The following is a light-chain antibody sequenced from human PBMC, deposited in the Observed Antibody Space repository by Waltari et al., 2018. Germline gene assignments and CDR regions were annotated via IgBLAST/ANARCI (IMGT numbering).Light chain of an antibody. CDR2: YVS. V-gene: IGLV2-11*01. CDR3: CSYAGSYTFI. J-gene: IGLJ2*01. Sequence: QSALTQPRSVSGSPGQSVTISCTGTSCAAGCYNYPPWYQPHPGKAPTLRIYYVSTRPSGVPARFSGSKSGNTASLTISGLQADDEADYYCCSYAGSYTFIFGGGTELTVL. CDR1: SCAAGCYNY.